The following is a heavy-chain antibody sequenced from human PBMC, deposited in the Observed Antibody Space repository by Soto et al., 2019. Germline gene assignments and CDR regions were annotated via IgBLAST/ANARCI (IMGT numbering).Heavy chain of an antibody. CDR2: IYSSGVT. CDR1: GGSISSAGYY. CDR3: ATKPNGLYYFDY. J-gene: IGHJ4*02. V-gene: IGHV4-31*03. D-gene: IGHD2-8*01. Sequence: SETLSLTCTVSGGSISSAGYYWSWIRQHPGKGLEWIGYIYSSGVTYYDPSLKSRVTMSVDMSKNQFSLRLSSVTAADTAVYYCATKPNGLYYFDYWGQGALVTVS.